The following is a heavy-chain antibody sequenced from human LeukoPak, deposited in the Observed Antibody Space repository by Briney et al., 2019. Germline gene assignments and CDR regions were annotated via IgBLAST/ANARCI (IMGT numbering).Heavy chain of an antibody. D-gene: IGHD6-13*01. V-gene: IGHV4-59*01. CDR3: ARGPPYSSSWGGYYFDY. CDR2: IYYSGST. J-gene: IGHJ4*02. CDR1: GGSISSYY. Sequence: SETLSLTCTVSGGSISSYYWSWIRQPPGKGLEWIGYIYYSGSTDCNPSLKSRVTISVDTSKNQFSLKLSSVTAADTAVYYCARGPPYSSSWGGYYFDYWGQGTLVTVSS.